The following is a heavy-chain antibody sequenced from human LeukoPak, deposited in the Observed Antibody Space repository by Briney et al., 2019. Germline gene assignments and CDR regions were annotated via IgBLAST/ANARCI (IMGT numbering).Heavy chain of an antibody. CDR1: GFTSSSYA. V-gene: IGHV3-23*01. J-gene: IGHJ6*02. CDR2: ISGSGGST. Sequence: GGSLRLSCAASGFTSSSYAMSWVRQAPGKGLEWVSAISGSGGSTYYADSVKGRFTISRDNSKNTLYLQMNSLRAEDTAVYYCASLTTLEVYYYYYYGMDVWGQGTTVTVSS. CDR3: ASLTTLEVYYYYYYGMDV. D-gene: IGHD3-9*01.